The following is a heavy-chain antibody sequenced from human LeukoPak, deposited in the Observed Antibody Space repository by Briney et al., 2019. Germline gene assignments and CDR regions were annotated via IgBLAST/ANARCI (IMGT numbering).Heavy chain of an antibody. D-gene: IGHD3-22*01. CDR1: GYSISSGYY. J-gene: IGHJ4*02. CDR2: IYHSGST. CDR3: ACSEYYYDSSGYYNQFFDY. V-gene: IGHV4-38-2*01. Sequence: KPSETLSLTCAVSGYSISSGYYWGWIRQPPGKGLEWIGSIYHSGSTYYNPSLKSRVTISVDTSKNQFSLKLSSVTAADTAVYYCACSEYYYDSSGYYNQFFDYWGQGTLVTVSS.